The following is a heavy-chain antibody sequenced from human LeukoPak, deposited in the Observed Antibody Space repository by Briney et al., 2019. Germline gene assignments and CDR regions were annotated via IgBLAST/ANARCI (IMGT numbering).Heavy chain of an antibody. CDR1: GYIFTSYY. V-gene: IGHV1-46*01. J-gene: IGHJ3*02. CDR2: INPSGAGT. D-gene: IGHD2-15*01. CDR3: ATALPGSQLEVVVATIDAFDI. Sequence: ASVKVSCKASGYIFTSYYMHWVRQAPGQGLEWMGIINPSGAGTSYAQKFQGRVTMTRDMSTNTVYMELSSLRSEDTAVYYCATALPGSQLEVVVATIDAFDIWGQGTMVTVSS.